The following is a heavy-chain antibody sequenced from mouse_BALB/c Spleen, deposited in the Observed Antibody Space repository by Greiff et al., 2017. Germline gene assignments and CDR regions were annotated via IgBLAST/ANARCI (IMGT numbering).Heavy chain of an antibody. V-gene: IGHV5-12-2*01. J-gene: IGHJ3*01. CDR3: ARHDYGSSYGFAY. Sequence: EVQVVESGGGLVQPGGSLKLSCAASGFTFSSYTMSWVRQTPEKRLEWVAYISNGGGSTYYPDTVKGRFTISRDNAKNTLYLQMSSLKSEDTAMYYCARHDYGSSYGFAYWGQGTLVTVSA. CDR2: ISNGGGST. CDR1: GFTFSSYT. D-gene: IGHD1-1*01.